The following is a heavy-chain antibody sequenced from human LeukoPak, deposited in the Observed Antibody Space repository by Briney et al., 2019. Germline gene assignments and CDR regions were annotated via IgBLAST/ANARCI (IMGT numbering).Heavy chain of an antibody. CDR3: AKSPVSSCRGSFCYPFDY. CDR1: GFTFSIYA. CDR2: ISGSDDGT. J-gene: IGHJ4*02. Sequence: SGGSLRLSCAPSGFTFSIYAMIWVRQAPGKGLEWVSAISGSDDGTYYADSVKGRFTISRDNSRNTLYLQMNTLRAEDTAVYFCAKSPVSSCRGSFCYPFDYWGQGNLVTVSS. V-gene: IGHV3-23*01. D-gene: IGHD2-15*01.